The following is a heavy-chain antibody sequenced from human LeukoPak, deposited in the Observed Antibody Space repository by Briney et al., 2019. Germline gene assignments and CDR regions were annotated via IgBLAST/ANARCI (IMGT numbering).Heavy chain of an antibody. J-gene: IGHJ4*02. Sequence: GRSLRLSCAASGFTFSSYGMQWVRQAPGKGLEWVAVISYDGSNKYYADSVKGRFTISRDNSKNTLYLQMNSLRAEDTAVYYCARDEQWLVETHYFDYWGQGTLVTVSS. CDR2: ISYDGSNK. CDR3: ARDEQWLVETHYFDY. D-gene: IGHD6-19*01. V-gene: IGHV3-30*03. CDR1: GFTFSSYG.